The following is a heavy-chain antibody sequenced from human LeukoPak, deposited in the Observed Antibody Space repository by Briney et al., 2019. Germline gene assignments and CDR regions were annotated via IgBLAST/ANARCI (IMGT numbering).Heavy chain of an antibody. CDR2: INWNGGST. D-gene: IGHD3-10*01. J-gene: IGHJ4*02. CDR1: GFTFDDYG. V-gene: IGHV3-20*04. Sequence: GGSLRLSCAASGFTFDDYGMSWVRQAPGKGLEWVSGINWNGGSTGYADSVKGRFTISRDNAKDTLYLQMNSLRAEDTAVYYCARDSPTMVRGVVDYWGQGTLVTVSS. CDR3: ARDSPTMVRGVVDY.